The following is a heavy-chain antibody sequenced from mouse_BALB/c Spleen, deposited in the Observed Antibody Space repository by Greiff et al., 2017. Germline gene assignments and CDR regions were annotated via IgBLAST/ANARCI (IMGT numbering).Heavy chain of an antibody. V-gene: IGHV1S29*02. CDR3: ATYGYY. CDR2: IYPYNGGT. J-gene: IGHJ3*01. Sequence: FHLHQSGPDLLKPGASVKISCKASGYTFTDYNMHWVKQSHGKILEWIGYIYPYNGGTGYNQKFKSKATLTVDNSSSTAYMELRSLTSEDSAVYYCATYGYYWGQGTLVTVSA. D-gene: IGHD1-2*01. CDR1: GYTFTDYN.